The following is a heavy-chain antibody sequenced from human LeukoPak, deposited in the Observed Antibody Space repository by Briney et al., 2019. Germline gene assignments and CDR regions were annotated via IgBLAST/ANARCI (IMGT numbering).Heavy chain of an antibody. V-gene: IGHV4-34*01. J-gene: IGHJ4*02. D-gene: IGHD4-17*01. CDR1: GGSFSGYY. Sequence: NSSETLSLTCAVYGGSFSGYYWSWIRQPPGKGLEWIGEINHSGSTNYNPSLKSRVTISVDTSKNQFSLKLSSVTAADTAVYYCARLYGDYGYWGQGTLVTVSS. CDR2: INHSGST. CDR3: ARLYGDYGY.